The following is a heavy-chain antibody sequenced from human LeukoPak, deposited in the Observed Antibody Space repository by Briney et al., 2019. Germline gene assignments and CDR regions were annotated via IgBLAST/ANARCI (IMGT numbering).Heavy chain of an antibody. CDR1: GFTSSSYA. CDR3: ARDMREQQWLVRIKLPDY. V-gene: IGHV3-30*04. J-gene: IGHJ4*02. CDR2: ISYDGSNK. D-gene: IGHD6-19*01. Sequence: PGRSLRLSCAASGFTSSSYAMHWVRQAPGKGLEWVAVISYDGSNKYYADSVKGRFTISRDNSKNTLYLQMNSLRAEDTAVYYCARDMREQQWLVRIKLPDYWGQGTLVTVSS.